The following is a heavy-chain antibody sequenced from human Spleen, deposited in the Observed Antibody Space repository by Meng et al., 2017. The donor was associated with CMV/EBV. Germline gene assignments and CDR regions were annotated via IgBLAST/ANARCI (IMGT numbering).Heavy chain of an antibody. D-gene: IGHD6-13*01. J-gene: IGHJ4*02. CDR1: GYTFTGYY. V-gene: IGHV1-2*02. Sequence: ASVKVSCKASGYTFTGYYVYWVRQAPGQGLEWVGWINPNNGVTKYAQKFQGRVTMTRDTSISTAYMELSRLRSDDTAVYYCARDLGQQLVLYYFDYWGQGTLVTVSS. CDR2: INPNNGVT. CDR3: ARDLGQQLVLYYFDY.